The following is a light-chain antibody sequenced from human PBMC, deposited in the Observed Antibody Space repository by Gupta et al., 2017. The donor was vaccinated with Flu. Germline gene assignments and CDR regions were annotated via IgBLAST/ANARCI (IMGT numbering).Light chain of an antibody. V-gene: IGKV2-28*01. CDR3: MQALQTPFT. CDR1: QSLLHSNGYKY. CDR2: LGS. J-gene: IGKJ3*01. Sequence: DIEMTQSPLSLPVTPGEPASISCRSSQSLLHSNGYKYLDWYLQKPGQSPQLLIYLGSNRASGVPDRFSGSGSGTDFTLKISRVEAEDVGVYYCMQALQTPFTFGPGTKVDLK.